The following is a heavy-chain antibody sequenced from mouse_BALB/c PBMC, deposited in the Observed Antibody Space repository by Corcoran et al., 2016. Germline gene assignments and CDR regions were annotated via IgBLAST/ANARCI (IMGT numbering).Heavy chain of an antibody. D-gene: IGHD2-2*01. J-gene: IGHJ3*01. CDR1: GYTFTSYV. CDR3: ARRGVYYGYDDGAWFAY. V-gene: IGHV1S136*01. CDR2: INPYNDGT. Sequence: EVQLQQSGPELVKPGASVKMSCKASGYTFTSYVMHWVKQKPGQGLEWIGYINPYNDGTKYNEKFKGKATLTPDKSSSTAYMELSSLTSEDSAVYYCARRGVYYGYDDGAWFAYWGQGTLVTVSA.